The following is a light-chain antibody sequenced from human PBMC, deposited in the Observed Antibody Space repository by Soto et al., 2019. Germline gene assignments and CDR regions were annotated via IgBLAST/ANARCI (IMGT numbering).Light chain of an antibody. J-gene: IGKJ1*01. Sequence: EIVLTQSPGTLSLSPGERATLSCRASQSVSSSCLAWYQQKPGQAPRLLIYGASSRATGIPDRFSGSGSATDFTLTISRLEPEDFAVYYCQQYGSSPQTFGQGTKVEIK. CDR1: QSVSSSC. V-gene: IGKV3-20*01. CDR2: GAS. CDR3: QQYGSSPQT.